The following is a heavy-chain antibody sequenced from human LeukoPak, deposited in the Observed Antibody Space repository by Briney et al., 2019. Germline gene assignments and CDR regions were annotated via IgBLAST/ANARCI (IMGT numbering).Heavy chain of an antibody. J-gene: IGHJ4*02. Sequence: PGGSLRLSCAASGFTFSSYAMSWVRQAPGKGLEWVSAISGSGGSTYYADSVKGRFTISRDNSKNTLYLQMNSLRAGDTAVYYCAKDRDYGSGSYYNDHYFDYWGQGTLVTVSS. CDR3: AKDRDYGSGSYYNDHYFDY. CDR1: GFTFSSYA. D-gene: IGHD3-10*01. V-gene: IGHV3-23*01. CDR2: ISGSGGST.